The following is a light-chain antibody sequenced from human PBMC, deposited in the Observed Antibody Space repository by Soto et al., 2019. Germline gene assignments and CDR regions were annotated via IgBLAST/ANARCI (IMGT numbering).Light chain of an antibody. CDR2: KAS. J-gene: IGKJ1*01. CDR3: QQYNSYWT. V-gene: IGKV1-5*03. CDR1: QSISSW. Sequence: DIQVTQSPSTLSASVGDRVTITCRASQSISSWLAWYQQKQGKAPKLLIYKASSLESGVQSRFSGSGSGTEFTLTISSMQPDDFATYYCQQYNSYWTFGQGTKV.